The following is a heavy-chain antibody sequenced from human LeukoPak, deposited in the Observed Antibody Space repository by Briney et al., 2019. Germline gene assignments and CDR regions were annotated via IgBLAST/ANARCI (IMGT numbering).Heavy chain of an antibody. Sequence: GGSLRLSCAASGFTFSSYAMSWVRQAPGKGLEWVSAISGSGGSTYYADSVKGRFAISRDNSKNTLYLQMNSLRAEDTAVYYCAKVWYSSSWWEAFDIWGQGTMVTVSS. CDR1: GFTFSSYA. V-gene: IGHV3-23*01. CDR2: ISGSGGST. CDR3: AKVWYSSSWWEAFDI. J-gene: IGHJ3*02. D-gene: IGHD6-13*01.